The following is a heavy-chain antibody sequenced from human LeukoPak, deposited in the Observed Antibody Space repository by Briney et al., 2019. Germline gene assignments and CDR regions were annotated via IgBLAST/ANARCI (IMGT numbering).Heavy chain of an antibody. D-gene: IGHD4-11*01. CDR3: ARLGLTTQNY. J-gene: IGHJ4*02. CDR1: GDSISSGHYF. V-gene: IGHV4-39*01. CDR2: VYYSGSI. Sequence: SETLSLTCTVSGDSISSGHYFWGWIRQPPGKGRHWIGNVYYSGSIYYLASLKSRVTISVDTYKNQFSLKLSSVTAADTALYYCARLGLTTQNYWGQGTLVTVSS.